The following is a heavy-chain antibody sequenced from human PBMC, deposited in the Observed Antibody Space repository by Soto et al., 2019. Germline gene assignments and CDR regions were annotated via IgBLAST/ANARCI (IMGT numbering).Heavy chain of an antibody. CDR1: GYSFTSYW. CDR3: ARFDNYTPYGMDV. V-gene: IGHV5-51*01. Sequence: PGESLKISSKGSGYSFTSYWIGWVRQMPGKGLEWMGIIYPGDSDTRYSPSFQGQVTISADKSISTAYLQWSSLKASDTAMYYCARFDNYTPYGMDVWGQGTTVTVSS. CDR2: IYPGDSDT. J-gene: IGHJ6*02. D-gene: IGHD1-1*01.